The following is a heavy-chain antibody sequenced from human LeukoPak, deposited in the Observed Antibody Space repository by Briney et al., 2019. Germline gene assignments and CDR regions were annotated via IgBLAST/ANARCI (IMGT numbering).Heavy chain of an antibody. Sequence: GGSLRLSCAASGFTFTCCWMSWVRQTPGKGLEWVASIKQDGREKFYADSVQGRFTISRDNAKNSLYLQVNSLRAEDTAVYYCARGGDYGNCVPFDNWGQGTLVTVSS. J-gene: IGHJ4*02. D-gene: IGHD4-11*01. CDR1: GFTFTCCW. CDR3: ARGGDYGNCVPFDN. CDR2: IKQDGREK. V-gene: IGHV3-7*01.